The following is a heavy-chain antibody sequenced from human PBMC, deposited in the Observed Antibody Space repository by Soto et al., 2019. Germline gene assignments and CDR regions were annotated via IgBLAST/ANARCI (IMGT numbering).Heavy chain of an antibody. D-gene: IGHD6-13*01. Sequence: QVQLVQSGAEVKKPGASVKVSCKASGYTFTSYGISWVRQAPGQGLEWMGWISAYNGNTNYAQKLQGRVTMTTDTSTSTGYMELRSLRYDDTAVYYCARDPGIAAAPIKPHLDYWGQGTLVTVSS. CDR3: ARDPGIAAAPIKPHLDY. CDR1: GYTFTSYG. V-gene: IGHV1-18*01. CDR2: ISAYNGNT. J-gene: IGHJ4*02.